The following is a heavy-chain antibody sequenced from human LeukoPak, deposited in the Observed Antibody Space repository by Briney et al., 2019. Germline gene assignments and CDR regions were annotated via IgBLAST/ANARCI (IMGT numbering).Heavy chain of an antibody. J-gene: IGHJ6*02. CDR3: ARDLLLMVYAPPYYYYGMDV. Sequence: ASVKVSCKASGYTFASYGISWVRQAPGQGLEWMGWINAGNGNTKYSQKFQGRVTITRDTSASTAYMELSSLRSEDTAVYYCARDLLLMVYAPPYYYYGMDVWGQGTTVTVSS. D-gene: IGHD2-8*01. V-gene: IGHV1-3*01. CDR2: INAGNGNT. CDR1: GYTFASYG.